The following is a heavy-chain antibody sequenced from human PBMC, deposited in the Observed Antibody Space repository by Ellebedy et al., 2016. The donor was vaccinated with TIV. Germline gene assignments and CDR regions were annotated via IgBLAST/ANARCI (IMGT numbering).Heavy chain of an antibody. CDR3: ARVDLYSSSSVDY. Sequence: GGSLRLSXAASGFTFSSYAMHWVRQAPGKGLEWVAVISYDGSNKYYADSVKGRFTISRDNSKNTLYLQMNSLRAEDTAVYYCARVDLYSSSSVDYWGQGTLVTVSS. V-gene: IGHV3-30-3*01. CDR2: ISYDGSNK. J-gene: IGHJ4*02. CDR1: GFTFSSYA. D-gene: IGHD6-6*01.